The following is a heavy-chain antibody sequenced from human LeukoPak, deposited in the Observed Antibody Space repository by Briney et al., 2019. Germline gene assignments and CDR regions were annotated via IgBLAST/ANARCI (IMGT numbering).Heavy chain of an antibody. V-gene: IGHV4-34*01. Sequence: SETLSLTCTVSGGSISSYYWSWIRQPPGKGLEWIGEINHSGSTNYNPSLKSRVTISVDTSKNQFSLKLSSVTAADTAVYYCARGTGTLGSQLDYWGQGTLVTVSS. J-gene: IGHJ4*02. CDR3: ARGTGTLGSQLDY. CDR2: INHSGST. CDR1: GGSISSYY. D-gene: IGHD3-10*01.